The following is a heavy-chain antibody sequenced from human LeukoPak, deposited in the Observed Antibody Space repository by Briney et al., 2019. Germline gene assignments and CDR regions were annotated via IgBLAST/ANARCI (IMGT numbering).Heavy chain of an antibody. D-gene: IGHD3-22*01. J-gene: IGHJ4*02. CDR2: IWYDGSNK. CDR1: GFTFSSYA. Sequence: GGSLRLSCAASGFTFSSYAMHWVRQAPGKGLEWVVVIWYDGSNKYYADSVKGRFTISRDNSKNTLYLQMNSLRAEDTAVYYCARGGEYYYDSSGTEYWGRGTLVTVSS. CDR3: ARGGEYYYDSSGTEY. V-gene: IGHV3-33*08.